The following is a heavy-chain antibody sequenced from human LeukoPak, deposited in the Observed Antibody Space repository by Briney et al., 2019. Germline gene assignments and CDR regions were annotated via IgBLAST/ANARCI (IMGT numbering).Heavy chain of an antibody. D-gene: IGHD3-10*01. CDR1: GGSFSGYY. CDR2: INHSGST. CDR3: ARNGLLWFGEFPNYYYYGMDV. J-gene: IGHJ6*02. Sequence: PSETLSLTCAVYGGSFSGYYWSWIRQPPGKGLEWIGEINHSGSTNYNPSLKSRVTISVDTSKNQFSLKLSSVTAADTAVYYCARNGLLWFGEFPNYYYYGMDVWGRGTTVTVSS. V-gene: IGHV4-34*01.